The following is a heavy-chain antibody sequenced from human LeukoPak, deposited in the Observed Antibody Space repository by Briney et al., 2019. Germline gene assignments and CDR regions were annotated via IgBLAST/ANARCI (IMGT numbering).Heavy chain of an antibody. D-gene: IGHD2-2*01. Sequence: SVKVSCKASGGTFSRYAISWGRQAPGQGLEWMGRIIPILGIANYAQKFQGRVTITADKSTSTAYMELSSLRSEDTAVYYCARGDCSSTNCYEAWGQGTLVTVSS. CDR2: IIPILGIA. J-gene: IGHJ5*02. CDR1: GGTFSRYA. V-gene: IGHV1-69*04. CDR3: ARGDCSSTNCYEA.